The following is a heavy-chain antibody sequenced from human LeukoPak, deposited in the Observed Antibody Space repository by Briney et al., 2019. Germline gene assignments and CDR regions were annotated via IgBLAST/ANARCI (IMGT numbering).Heavy chain of an antibody. J-gene: IGHJ4*02. CDR3: ARDWRVTAALDY. CDR1: GGSFSNSLW. CDR2: IYHSGDT. D-gene: IGHD2-21*02. Sequence: SGTLSLTCAVSGGSFSNSLWWSWVRQSPGTGLEWIGEIYHSGDTNYNPSLKSRVTISVDTSKNQLSLKVRSVTAADTAVYYCARDWRVTAALDYWGQGTLVTVSS. V-gene: IGHV4-4*02.